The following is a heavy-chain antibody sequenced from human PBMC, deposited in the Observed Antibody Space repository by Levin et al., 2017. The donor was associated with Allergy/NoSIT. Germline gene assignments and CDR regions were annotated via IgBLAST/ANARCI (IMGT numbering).Heavy chain of an antibody. V-gene: IGHV3-30*18. J-gene: IGHJ4*02. CDR1: GFTFSSYG. CDR3: AKDLDIVVVVAAARLPDY. Sequence: SCAASGFTFSSYGMHWVRQAPGKGLEWVAVISYHGSNKYYADSVKGRFTISRDNSKNTLYLQMNSLRAEDTAVYFCAKDLDIVVVVAAARLPDYWGQGTLVTVSS. CDR2: ISYHGSNK. D-gene: IGHD2-15*01.